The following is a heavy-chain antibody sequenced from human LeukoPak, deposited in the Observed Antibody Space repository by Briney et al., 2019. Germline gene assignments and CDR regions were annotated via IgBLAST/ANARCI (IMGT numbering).Heavy chain of an antibody. CDR1: GGSISGYY. CDR3: VNSRSDYSFFDY. J-gene: IGHJ4*02. D-gene: IGHD3-10*01. CDR2: IYYSGST. Sequence: SQTLSLTCTVSGGSISGYYWSWIRQPPGKGLEWIGYIYYSGSTDYNPSLKSRVTISLDMSKNQSSLKLNSVTAADAAVYYCVNSRSDYSFFDYWGQGTLVTVSS. V-gene: IGHV4-59*01.